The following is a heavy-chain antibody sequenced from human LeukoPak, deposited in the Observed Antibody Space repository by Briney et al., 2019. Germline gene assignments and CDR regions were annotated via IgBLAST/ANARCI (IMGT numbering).Heavy chain of an antibody. Sequence: SETLSLTCAVSGYSISSTNWWGWIRQPPGKGLEWIGYIYYSGTTHYNPSLKSRVTMSVDAPKNQFSLTLSSVTAVDTAIYYCAKSVDGGNSPFDYWGQGTLVTFSS. CDR1: GYSISSTNW. CDR3: AKSVDGGNSPFDY. D-gene: IGHD4-23*01. J-gene: IGHJ4*02. V-gene: IGHV4-28*01. CDR2: IYYSGTT.